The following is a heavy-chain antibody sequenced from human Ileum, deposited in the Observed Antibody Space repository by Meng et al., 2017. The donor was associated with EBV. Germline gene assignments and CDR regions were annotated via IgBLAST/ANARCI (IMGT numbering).Heavy chain of an antibody. J-gene: IGHJ5*02. CDR3: ARASYGSGSPLGESWFDP. Sequence: QWQVHGSGPGLVKPSQTLSLTCTFSGGSISSGGYYWSWIRQHPGKGLEWIGYIHSSGSTYYNPSLRSRLTISVDTSKNQFSLKLSSVTAADTAVYYCARASYGSGSPLGESWFDPWGQGTLVTVSS. D-gene: IGHD3-10*01. V-gene: IGHV4-31*03. CDR2: IHSSGST. CDR1: GGSISSGGYY.